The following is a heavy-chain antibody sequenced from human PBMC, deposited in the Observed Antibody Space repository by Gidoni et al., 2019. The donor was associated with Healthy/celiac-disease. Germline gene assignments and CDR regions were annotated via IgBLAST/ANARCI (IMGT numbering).Heavy chain of an antibody. CDR1: GGSISSSNW. J-gene: IGHJ4*02. V-gene: IGHV4-4*02. D-gene: IGHD5-12*01. CDR3: ARKYGDSVYDYLFDY. CDR2: IYHSGST. Sequence: ESGPGLVKPSGTLSPTCAVSGGSISSSNWWSWVRQPPGKGLEWIGEIYHSGSTNYNPSLKSRVTISVDKSKNRFSLKLSSVTAADTAVYYCARKYGDSVYDYLFDYWGQGTLVTVSS.